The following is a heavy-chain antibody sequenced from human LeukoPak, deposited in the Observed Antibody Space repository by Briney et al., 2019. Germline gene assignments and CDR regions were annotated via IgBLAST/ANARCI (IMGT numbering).Heavy chain of an antibody. J-gene: IGHJ4*02. CDR1: GYSFTGYG. Sequence: EASVKVSCKASGYSFTGYGISWVRQAPGQGLEWMGWISTYNGNTIYAQKHQGRVTMTRDTSTTTVYMDLRSLRSDDTAVYFCARVGGSTIFGVVIHTAFDYWGQGTLVTVSS. V-gene: IGHV1-18*01. CDR2: ISTYNGNT. D-gene: IGHD3-3*01. CDR3: ARVGGSTIFGVVIHTAFDY.